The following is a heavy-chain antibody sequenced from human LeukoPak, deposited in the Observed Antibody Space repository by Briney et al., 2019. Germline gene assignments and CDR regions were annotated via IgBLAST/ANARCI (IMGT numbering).Heavy chain of an antibody. Sequence: PGGSLRLSCAASRFTFSRYGMHWVRQAPGKGLEWVAFIRYDGSNKHYADSVKGRFTISRDNAKNTLYLQMNSLRAEDTAVYYCASSTYSGSHWDAFDIWGQGTMVTVSS. V-gene: IGHV3-30*02. CDR2: IRYDGSNK. D-gene: IGHD1-26*01. CDR1: RFTFSRYG. J-gene: IGHJ3*02. CDR3: ASSTYSGSHWDAFDI.